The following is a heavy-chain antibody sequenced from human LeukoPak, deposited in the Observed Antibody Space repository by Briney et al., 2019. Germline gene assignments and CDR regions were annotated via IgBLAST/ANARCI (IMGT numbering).Heavy chain of an antibody. D-gene: IGHD3-22*01. Sequence: SETLSLTCTVSGGSISSYYWSWIRQPPGKGLEWIGYIYYSGSTNYNPSLKSRVTISVDTSKNQFSLKLSSVAAADTAVYYCARAFTYYYDSSGYYGLYYFDYWGQGTLVTVSS. J-gene: IGHJ4*02. CDR3: ARAFTYYYDSSGYYGLYYFDY. V-gene: IGHV4-59*08. CDR2: IYYSGST. CDR1: GGSISSYY.